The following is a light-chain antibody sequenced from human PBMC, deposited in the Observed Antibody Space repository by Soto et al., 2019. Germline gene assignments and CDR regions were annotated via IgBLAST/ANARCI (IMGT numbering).Light chain of an antibody. CDR3: QQPYSTVRT. J-gene: IGKJ1*01. CDR2: AAS. V-gene: IGKV1-39*01. Sequence: DIQMTQSPSSLSASVGDRVTITCQASQDISNYLNWYQQKLGKAPKLLIYAASNLQCGVPSRFSGSGSGTEFTLTISSLQPEDFATYYCQQPYSTVRTFGQGTKVDIK. CDR1: QDISNY.